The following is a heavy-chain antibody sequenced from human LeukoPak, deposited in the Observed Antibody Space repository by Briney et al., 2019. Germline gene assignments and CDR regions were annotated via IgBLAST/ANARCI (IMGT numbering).Heavy chain of an antibody. J-gene: IGHJ5*02. D-gene: IGHD3-3*01. CDR2: IYHSGST. CDR3: ARGSYYDFWSGTRGWFDP. Sequence: SQTLSLTCTVSGGSISSGGYYWSWIRQPPGKGLEWIGYIYHSGSTYYNPSLKSRVTISVDRSKNQFSLKLSSVTAADTAVYYCARGSYYDFWSGTRGWFDPWGQGTLVTVSS. CDR1: GGSISSGGYY. V-gene: IGHV4-30-2*01.